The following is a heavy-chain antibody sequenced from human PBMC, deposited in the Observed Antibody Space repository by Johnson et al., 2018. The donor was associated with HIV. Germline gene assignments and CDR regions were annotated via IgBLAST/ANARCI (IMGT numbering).Heavy chain of an antibody. J-gene: IGHJ3*01. D-gene: IGHD3-10*01. CDR2: IRYDGSPK. Sequence: QVQLVESGGGVVQPGGSLRLSCAASGFTFSSYGMHWVRQAPGKGLEWVAFIRYDGSPKDYVDSVKGRFTISRDNSKNTLSLQMNILRAEDTAVYYCAKDSKRELLQGKDAFDFWGQGTMVIVSS. CDR1: GFTFSSYG. V-gene: IGHV3-30*02. CDR3: AKDSKRELLQGKDAFDF.